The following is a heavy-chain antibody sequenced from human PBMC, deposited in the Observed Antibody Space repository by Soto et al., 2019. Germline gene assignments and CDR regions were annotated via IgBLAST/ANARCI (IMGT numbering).Heavy chain of an antibody. CDR3: ARGGDGYNEWDYYYGMDV. J-gene: IGHJ6*02. D-gene: IGHD5-12*01. Sequence: PSETLSLTCTVSGGSISSGDYYWSWIRQPPGKGLERIGYIYYSGSTYYNPSLKSRVTISVDTSKNQFSLKLSSVTAADTALYYCARGGDGYNEWDYYYGMDVWGQGTTVTVSS. CDR2: IYYSGST. CDR1: GGSISSGDYY. V-gene: IGHV4-30-4*01.